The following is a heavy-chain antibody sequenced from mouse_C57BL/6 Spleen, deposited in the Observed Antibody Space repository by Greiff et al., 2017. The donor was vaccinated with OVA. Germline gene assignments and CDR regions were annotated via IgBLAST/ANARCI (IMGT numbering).Heavy chain of an antibody. CDR3: ESEISGEDYYAMDY. V-gene: IGHV1-7*01. J-gene: IGHJ4*01. CDR2: INPSSGYT. Sequence: QVQLQQSGAELAKPGASVKLSCKASGYTFTSYWMHWVKQRPGQGLEWIGYINPSSGYTKYNQKFKDKATLTADKSSSTAYMQLSSLTYEDSAVYYCESEISGEDYYAMDYWGQGTSVTVSS. CDR1: GYTFTSYW.